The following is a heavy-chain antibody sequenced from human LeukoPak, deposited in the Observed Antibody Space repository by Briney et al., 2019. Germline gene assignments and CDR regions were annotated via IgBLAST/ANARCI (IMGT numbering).Heavy chain of an antibody. J-gene: IGHJ4*02. D-gene: IGHD5-24*01. Sequence: GASVKVSCKTSGYSFTSFYIHWVRQAPGQGLEWMGMVNPSGGSTISAQKFQDRVNMTTDTSTRTVYMEMTGLTSDDTGIYYCASDQLWAQRTQVTVSS. CDR1: GYSFTSFY. CDR3: ASDQL. CDR2: VNPSGGST. V-gene: IGHV1-46*01.